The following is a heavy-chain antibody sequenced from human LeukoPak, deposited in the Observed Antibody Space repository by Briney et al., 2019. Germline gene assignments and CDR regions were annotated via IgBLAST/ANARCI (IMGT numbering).Heavy chain of an antibody. V-gene: IGHV4-59*12. CDR1: GGSISSYY. D-gene: IGHD5-24*01. CDR3: AREIEMATITYGPTPNWFDP. CDR2: IYFSGST. Sequence: PSETLSLTCTVPGGSISSYYWSWIRQPPGKGLEWIGYIYFSGSTNYNPSLKSRVTISIDTSKNQFSLKLNSVTAADTAVYYCAREIEMATITYGPTPNWFDPWGQGTLVTVSS. J-gene: IGHJ5*02.